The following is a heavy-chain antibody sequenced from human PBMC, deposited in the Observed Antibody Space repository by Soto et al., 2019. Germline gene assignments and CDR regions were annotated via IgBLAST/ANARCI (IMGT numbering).Heavy chain of an antibody. D-gene: IGHD1-26*01. Sequence: QVQLQESGPGLVKPSQTLSLTCTVSGGSISSGDYYWSWIRQSPGTGLEWIGYIFYTGSTYYNPSLRSRLAISVDTSKNPFSLKLSSVTAADAAVYYCAREPLKWYGMDVWGQGTTVTVSS. CDR1: GGSISSGDYY. V-gene: IGHV4-30-4*01. J-gene: IGHJ6*02. CDR3: AREPLKWYGMDV. CDR2: IFYTGST.